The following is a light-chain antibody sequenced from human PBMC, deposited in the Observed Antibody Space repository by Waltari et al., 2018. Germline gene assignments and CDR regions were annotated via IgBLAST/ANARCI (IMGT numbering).Light chain of an antibody. CDR1: SLRRYY. Sequence: SSELTQDPAVSVALGQTVRITCQGDSLRRYYASWYQQRPGQAPFLLLYGHDNRPSGIPDRFSGSTSGNPASLTITRAQAEDAGVYYCLSRDSSSTRVFGGGTTLTV. CDR2: GHD. V-gene: IGLV3-19*01. CDR3: LSRDSSSTRV. J-gene: IGLJ3*02.